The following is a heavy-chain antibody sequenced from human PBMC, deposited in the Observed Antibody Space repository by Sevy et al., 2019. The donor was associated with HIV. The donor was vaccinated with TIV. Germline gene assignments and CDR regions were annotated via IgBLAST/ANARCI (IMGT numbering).Heavy chain of an antibody. CDR2: VRRKSNGGAT. CDR3: TRDPNIGYDYKGVFDY. J-gene: IGHJ4*02. Sequence: GGSLRLSCTISGITLGDHALSWVRQAPGKGLEWVGLVRRKSNGGATEYAASVKGRFTISRDDYKSIAYLQMNRLKIEDTAVYFCTRDPNIGYDYKGVFDYWGQGTLVTVSS. V-gene: IGHV3-49*04. CDR1: GITLGDHA. D-gene: IGHD5-12*01.